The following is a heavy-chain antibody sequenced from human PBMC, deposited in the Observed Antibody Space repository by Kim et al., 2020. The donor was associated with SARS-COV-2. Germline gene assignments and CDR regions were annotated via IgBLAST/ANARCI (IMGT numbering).Heavy chain of an antibody. CDR1: GFTFSSYG. Sequence: GGSLRLSCAASGFTFSSYGMHWVRQAPGKGLEWVAVISYDGSNKYYADSVKGRFTISRDNSKNTLYLQMNSLRAEDTAVYYCARSGNRFGESIIDYWGQGTLGTVSS. V-gene: IGHV3-33*05. CDR2: ISYDGSNK. J-gene: IGHJ4*02. CDR3: ARSGNRFGESIIDY. D-gene: IGHD3-10*01.